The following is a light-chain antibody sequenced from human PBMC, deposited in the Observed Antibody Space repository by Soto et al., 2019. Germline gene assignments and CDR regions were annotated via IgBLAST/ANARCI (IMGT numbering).Light chain of an antibody. J-gene: IGKJ1*01. CDR3: LQDYHFPWT. CDR2: AAS. Sequence: AIQMTQSPSFLSASGGDRVTSTCPACQGIRIDLGWYQQKPGKDPILLIYAASTLQTGVPSRFSGLGSGTDFTLTISSLQPEDFATYYCLQDYHFPWTFGQGNKVELK. CDR1: QGIRID. V-gene: IGKV1-6*01.